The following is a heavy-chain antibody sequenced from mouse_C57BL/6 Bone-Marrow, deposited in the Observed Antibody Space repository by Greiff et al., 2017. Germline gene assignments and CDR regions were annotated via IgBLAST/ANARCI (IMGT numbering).Heavy chain of an antibody. J-gene: IGHJ2*01. CDR3: AREYYGSRRGD. CDR2: INPYNGGT. Sequence: EVQLVESGPVLVKPGASVKMSCKASGYTFTDYYMNWVKQSHGKSPEWIGVINPYNGGTSYNQKFKGKATLTVDKSSSTAYMGLNSLTSEDSAVYYCAREYYGSRRGDWGQGTTLTVSS. CDR1: GYTFTDYY. V-gene: IGHV1-19*01. D-gene: IGHD1-1*01.